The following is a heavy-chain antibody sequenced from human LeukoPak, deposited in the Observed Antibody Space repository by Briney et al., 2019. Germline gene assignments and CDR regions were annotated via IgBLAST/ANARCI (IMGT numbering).Heavy chain of an antibody. D-gene: IGHD3-10*01. J-gene: IGHJ6*04. CDR1: GYSISSGYY. V-gene: IGHV4-38-2*02. Sequence: SETLSLTCAVSGYSISSGYYWGWIRQPPGKGLEWIGSIYHSGSTYYNPSLKSRVTISVDTSKNQFSLKLSSVTAADTAVYYCARDLACYYGSGSYYSYYYYYGMDVWGKGTTVTVSS. CDR2: IYHSGST. CDR3: ARDLACYYGSGSYYSYYYYYGMDV.